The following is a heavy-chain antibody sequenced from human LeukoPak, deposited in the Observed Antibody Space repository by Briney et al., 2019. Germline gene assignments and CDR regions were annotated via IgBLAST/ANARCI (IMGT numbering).Heavy chain of an antibody. V-gene: IGHV3-21*01. J-gene: IGHJ6*03. CDR1: GFTFSSYS. Sequence: GGSLRLSCAASGFTFSSYSMNWVRQAPGKGLEWVSSISSSSSYIYYADSVKGRFTISRDNAKNSLYLQMNSLRAEDKDVYYCXXXXXXXXMDVXXXXXTVTVSS. CDR3: XXXXXXXXMDV. CDR2: ISSSSSYI.